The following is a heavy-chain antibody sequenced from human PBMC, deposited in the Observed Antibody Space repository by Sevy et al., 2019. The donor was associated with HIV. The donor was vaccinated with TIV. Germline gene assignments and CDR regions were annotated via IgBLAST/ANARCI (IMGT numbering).Heavy chain of an antibody. CDR1: GFTFSSYA. J-gene: IGHJ3*02. CDR2: ISYDGSNK. CDR3: AGDHYCSGGSCHYAFDI. Sequence: GESLKISCAASGFTFSSYAMHWVRQAPGKGLEWVAVISYDGSNKYYADSVKGRFTISRDNSKNTLYLQMNGLRAKDTAVYYCAGDHYCSGGSCHYAFDIWGQGTMVTVSS. D-gene: IGHD2-15*01. V-gene: IGHV3-30-3*01.